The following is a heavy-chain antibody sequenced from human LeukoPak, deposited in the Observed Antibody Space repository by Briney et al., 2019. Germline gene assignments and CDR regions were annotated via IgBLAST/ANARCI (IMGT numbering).Heavy chain of an antibody. CDR2: IKQDGSEK. CDR3: ARSGSSMEY. D-gene: IGHD3-10*01. Sequence: GGSLRLSCAASGFSFRTYWMSWVRQAPGKGLEWVATIKQDGSEKNYLDSVKGRFTISRDNAKNSLDLQMNSLRAEDTAVYYCARSGSSMEYWGQGTLVTVSS. CDR1: GFSFRTYW. J-gene: IGHJ4*02. V-gene: IGHV3-7*01.